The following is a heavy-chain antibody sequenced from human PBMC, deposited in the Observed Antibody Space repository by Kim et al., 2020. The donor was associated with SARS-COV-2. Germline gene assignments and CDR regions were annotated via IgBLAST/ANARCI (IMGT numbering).Heavy chain of an antibody. D-gene: IGHD6-19*01. V-gene: IGHV4-39*07. Sequence: SETLSLTCTVSGGSISSSSYYWGWIRQPPGKGLEWIGSIYYSGSTYYNPSLKSRVTISVDTSKNQFSLKLSSVTAADTAVYYCARKAGTMSRVDYWGQGT. CDR1: GGSISSSSYY. CDR2: IYYSGST. J-gene: IGHJ4*02. CDR3: ARKAGTMSRVDY.